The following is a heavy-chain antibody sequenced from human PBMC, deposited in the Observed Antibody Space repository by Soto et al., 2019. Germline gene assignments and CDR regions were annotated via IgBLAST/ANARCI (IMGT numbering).Heavy chain of an antibody. V-gene: IGHV1-69*13. Sequence: GASVKVSCKASGGTFSSYAISWVRQAPGQGLEWMGGIIPIFGTANYAQKFQGRVTITADESTSTAYMELSSLRSEDTAVYYCARAYYDIRYYYYGMDVWGQGTTVTVS. CDR2: IIPIFGTA. CDR3: ARAYYDIRYYYYGMDV. J-gene: IGHJ6*02. CDR1: GGTFSSYA. D-gene: IGHD3-9*01.